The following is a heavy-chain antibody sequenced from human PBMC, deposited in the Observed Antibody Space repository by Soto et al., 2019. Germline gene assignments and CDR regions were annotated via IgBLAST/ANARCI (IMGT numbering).Heavy chain of an antibody. J-gene: IGHJ6*02. V-gene: IGHV1-3*01. CDR2: INAGNGDT. D-gene: IGHD3-9*01. CDR1: GYTFSNYA. Sequence: QVQLVQSGAEVKKPGASVKVSCEASGYTFSNYAIHWVRQAPGQRLEWMAWINAGNGDTKYSQNFQGRVTITRDTSASTAYMDLSSLRPEDTAVFYCARAPRSSGYYHYAMDVRDQGTTVTVS. CDR3: ARAPRSSGYYHYAMDV.